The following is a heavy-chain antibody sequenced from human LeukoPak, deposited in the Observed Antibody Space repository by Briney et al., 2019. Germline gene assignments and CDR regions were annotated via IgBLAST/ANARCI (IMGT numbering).Heavy chain of an antibody. J-gene: IGHJ4*02. Sequence: GGSLRLSCAASGFTFCISAMSWVRQTPGKGLEWVSSITGNGATTYYSDSVKGRFTISRDNSKNTLSLQMNSLRAEDTAVYFCAKERRRVDTAMVRSYYFENWGQGTLVTVSS. V-gene: IGHV3-23*01. D-gene: IGHD5-18*01. CDR3: AKERRRVDTAMVRSYYFEN. CDR2: ITGNGATT. CDR1: GFTFCISA.